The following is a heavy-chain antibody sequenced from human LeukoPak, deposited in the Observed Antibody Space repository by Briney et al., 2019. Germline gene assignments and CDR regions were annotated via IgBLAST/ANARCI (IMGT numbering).Heavy chain of an antibody. CDR1: GGSISSGDYY. CDR3: ARAGPITQIDY. J-gene: IGHJ4*02. V-gene: IGHV4-30-4*01. D-gene: IGHD3-10*01. CDR2: IYYSGST. Sequence: SETLSLTCTVSGGSISSGDYYWSWIRQPPGKGLEWIGYIYYSGSTYYNPSLKSRVTISVDTSKNQFSLKLSSVTAADTAVYYCARAGPITQIDYWGQGTLVTVSS.